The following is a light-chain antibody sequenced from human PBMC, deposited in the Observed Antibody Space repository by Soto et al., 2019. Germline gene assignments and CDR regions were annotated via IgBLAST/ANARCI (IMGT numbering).Light chain of an antibody. CDR3: QQYGSPRT. CDR2: GAS. J-gene: IGKJ5*01. CDR1: QSVSSSY. V-gene: IGKV3-20*01. Sequence: ILLTQSPGTLSLSPGERATLSCRASQSVSSSYLAWYQQKPGQAPRLLIYGASSRATGIPDRFSGSGSGTDFTLTIGRMEPEDFAVYYCQQYGSPRTFGQGTRLEIK.